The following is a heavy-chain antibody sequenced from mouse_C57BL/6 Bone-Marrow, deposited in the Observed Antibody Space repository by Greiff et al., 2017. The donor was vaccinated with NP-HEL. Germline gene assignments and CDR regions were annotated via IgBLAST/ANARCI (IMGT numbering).Heavy chain of an antibody. CDR2: IWSGGST. CDR1: GFSLTSYG. V-gene: IGHV2-2*01. D-gene: IGHD1-1*01. J-gene: IGHJ1*03. CDR3: ARSEGYYYGSSYWYFDV. Sequence: VKLMESGPGLVQPSQSLSITCTVSGFSLTSYGVHWVRQSPGKGLEWLGVIWSGGSTDYNAAFISRLSISKDNSKSQVFFKMNSLQADDTAIYYCARSEGYYYGSSYWYFDVWGTGTTVTVSS.